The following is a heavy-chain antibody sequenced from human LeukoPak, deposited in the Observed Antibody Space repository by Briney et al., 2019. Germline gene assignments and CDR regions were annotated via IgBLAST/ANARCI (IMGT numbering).Heavy chain of an antibody. Sequence: PGGSLRLSCAASGFTFSDYYMSWIRQAPGKGLEWVSYISSSSSYTNYADSVKGRFTISRDNAKNSPYLQMNSLRAEDTAVYYCARVSDGDYLGYWGQGTLVTVSS. CDR1: GFTFSDYY. J-gene: IGHJ4*02. CDR2: ISSSSSYT. CDR3: ARVSDGDYLGY. D-gene: IGHD4-17*01. V-gene: IGHV3-11*06.